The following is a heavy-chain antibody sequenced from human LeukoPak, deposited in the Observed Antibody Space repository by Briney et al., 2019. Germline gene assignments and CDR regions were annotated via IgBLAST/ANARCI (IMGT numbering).Heavy chain of an antibody. CDR2: IYYSGST. CDR1: GGSISSYY. J-gene: IGHJ4*02. V-gene: IGHV4-59*01. Sequence: SETLSLTCTVSGGSISSYYWSWIRQPPGKGLEWIGYIYYSGSTNYNPSLKSRVTISVDTSKNQFSLKLSSVTAADTAVYYCVRGGAYSSGWYSDYWGQGTLVTVSS. CDR3: VRGGAYSSGWYSDY. D-gene: IGHD6-19*01.